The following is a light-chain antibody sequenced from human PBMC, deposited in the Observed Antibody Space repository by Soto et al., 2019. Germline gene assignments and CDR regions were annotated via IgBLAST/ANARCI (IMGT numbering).Light chain of an antibody. J-gene: IGKJ2*01. Sequence: EIVLTQSPGTLSLSPGERATLSCRASQSVSSNYIAWYQQNPGQAPRLLIYGASPRAPVLPDRFSGSGSGTGFTLTISRLEPEDFAVYFCQQYGRSPPFAFGQGTKVEIK. CDR1: QSVSSNY. V-gene: IGKV3-20*01. CDR3: QQYGRSPPFA. CDR2: GAS.